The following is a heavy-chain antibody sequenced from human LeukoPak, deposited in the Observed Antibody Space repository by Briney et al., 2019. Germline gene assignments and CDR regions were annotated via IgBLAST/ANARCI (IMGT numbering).Heavy chain of an antibody. CDR2: FDPEDGET. Sequence: ASVKVSCKVSGYTLTELSMHWVRQAPGKGLEWMGGFDPEDGETIYAQKFQGRVAMTEDTSTDTAYMELSSLRSEDTAVYYCATVGDSSGYGDYWGQGTLVTVSS. V-gene: IGHV1-24*01. CDR3: ATVGDSSGYGDY. J-gene: IGHJ4*02. D-gene: IGHD3-22*01. CDR1: GYTLTELS.